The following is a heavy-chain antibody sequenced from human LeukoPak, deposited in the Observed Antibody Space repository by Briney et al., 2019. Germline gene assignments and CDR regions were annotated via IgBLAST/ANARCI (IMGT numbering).Heavy chain of an antibody. J-gene: IGHJ5*02. CDR2: INPNSGGT. CDR3: ARDSLFHDYYGSGSQEALGWFDP. Sequence: ASVKVSCKASGYTFTGYYMHWVRQAPGQGLEWMGWINPNSGGTNYAQKFQGRVTMTRDTSISTAYMELSRLRSDDTAVYYCARDSLFHDYYGSGSQEALGWFDPWGQGTLVTVSS. V-gene: IGHV1-2*02. CDR1: GYTFTGYY. D-gene: IGHD3-10*01.